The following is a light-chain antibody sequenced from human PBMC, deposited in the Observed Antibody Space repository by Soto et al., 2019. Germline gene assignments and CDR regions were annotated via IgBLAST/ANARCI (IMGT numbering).Light chain of an antibody. CDR1: QSVSSF. V-gene: IGKV3-11*01. CDR2: DAS. J-gene: IGKJ5*01. Sequence: EIVLTQAPATLSLSPGERATLSCRASQSVSSFLAWYQQQPGQAPRLLIYDASNRATGVPARFRGSGSGTDFTLTNSSLEPEDFAVYYCQQLFNWPLTFGQGTRLEIK. CDR3: QQLFNWPLT.